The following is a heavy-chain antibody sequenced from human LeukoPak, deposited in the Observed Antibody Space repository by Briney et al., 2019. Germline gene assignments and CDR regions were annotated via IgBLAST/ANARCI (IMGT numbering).Heavy chain of an antibody. J-gene: IGHJ4*02. CDR1: GFRFRDYW. D-gene: IGHD3-16*01. CDR2: IKPDGSQG. CDR3: ARDDASSSFTY. V-gene: IGHV3-7*01. Sequence: GGSLRLSCAASGFRFRDYWMDWLRQAPGMGLEWVASIKPDGSQGDYVDSVKGRFTISRDNAQNSLYLQMNSLRVEDTAVYYCARDDASSSFTYWGQGALVTVSS.